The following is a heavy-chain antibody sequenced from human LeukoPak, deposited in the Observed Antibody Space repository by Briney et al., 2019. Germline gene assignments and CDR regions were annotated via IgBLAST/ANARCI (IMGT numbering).Heavy chain of an antibody. D-gene: IGHD3-9*01. CDR2: IYYSGST. V-gene: IGHV4-4*02. CDR3: ARSKGYYDILTGYYPYYFDY. Sequence: SETLSLTCAVSGGSISTSKWWSWVRQPPGKGLEWIGEIYYSGSTNYNPSLNDRVTISVDTSKNQFSLKLSSVTAADTAVYYCARSKGYYDILTGYYPYYFDYWGQGTLVTVSS. CDR1: GGSISTSKW. J-gene: IGHJ4*02.